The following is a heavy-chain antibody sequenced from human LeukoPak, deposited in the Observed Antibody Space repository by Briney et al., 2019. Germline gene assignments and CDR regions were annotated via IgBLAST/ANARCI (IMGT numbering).Heavy chain of an antibody. CDR1: GGSFSGYY. CDR2: INHSGST. CDR3: ARGPGDFWSGYYYYYYGMDV. D-gene: IGHD3-3*01. V-gene: IGHV4-34*01. Sequence: PSETLSLTCAVYGGSFSGYYWSWIRQPPGKGLEWIGEINHSGSTNYNPSLKSRVTISVDTSKNQFSLKLSSVTAADTAVYYCARGPGDFWSGYYYYYYGMDVWGQGTTVTVSS. J-gene: IGHJ6*02.